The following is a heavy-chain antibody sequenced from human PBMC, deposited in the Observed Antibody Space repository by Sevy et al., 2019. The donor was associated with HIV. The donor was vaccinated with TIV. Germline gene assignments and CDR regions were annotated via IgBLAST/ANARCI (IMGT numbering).Heavy chain of an antibody. V-gene: IGHV4-34*01. CDR2: INHSGST. CDR3: ARVGLGLVVVPAAIGAGGPNWFDP. Sequence: SETLSLTCAVYGGSFSGYYWSWIRQPPGKGLEWIGEINHSGSTNYNPSLKSRVTISVDTSKNQFSLKLSSVTAADTAVYYCARVGLGLVVVPAAIGAGGPNWFDPWGQGTLVTVSS. CDR1: GGSFSGYY. D-gene: IGHD2-2*01. J-gene: IGHJ5*02.